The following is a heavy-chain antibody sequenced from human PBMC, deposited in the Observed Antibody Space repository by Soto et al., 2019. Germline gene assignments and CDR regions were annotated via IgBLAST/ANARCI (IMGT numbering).Heavy chain of an antibody. V-gene: IGHV1-69*01. CDR3: AQHHGNPDYYYYGMDV. CDR2: IIPIFGTA. J-gene: IGHJ6*02. CDR1: GGPFSSYA. Sequence: QVQLVQSGAEVKKPGSSVKVSCKASGGPFSSYAISWVRQAPGQGLEWMGGIIPIFGTANYAQKFQGRVTITADESTSTAYMELSSLRSEDTAVYYCAQHHGNPDYYYYGMDVWGQGTTVTVSS. D-gene: IGHD1-1*01.